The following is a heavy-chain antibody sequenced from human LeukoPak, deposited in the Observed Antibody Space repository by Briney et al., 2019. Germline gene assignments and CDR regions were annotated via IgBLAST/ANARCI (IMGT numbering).Heavy chain of an antibody. CDR1: GFTFSSYW. J-gene: IGHJ5*02. V-gene: IGHV4-34*01. CDR2: INHSGST. Sequence: PGGSLRLSCAASGFTFSSYWMSWIRQPPGKGLEWIVEINHSGSTNYNPSLKSRVTISVDTSKNQFSLKLSSVTAADTAVYYCARHLPRITMVRGVTQNWFDPWGQGTLVTVSS. CDR3: ARHLPRITMVRGVTQNWFDP. D-gene: IGHD3-10*01.